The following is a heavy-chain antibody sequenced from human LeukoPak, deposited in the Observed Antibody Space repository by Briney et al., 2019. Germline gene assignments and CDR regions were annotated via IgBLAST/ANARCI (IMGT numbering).Heavy chain of an antibody. J-gene: IGHJ4*02. CDR3: TAEKNGSPHY. D-gene: IGHD2-8*01. CDR1: RGSIGSSSYY. CDR2: IYYTGST. Sequence: SETRSLTCTVSRGSIGSSSYYWRWVRQPPGKGLEWIASIYYTGSTYYNPSLKSRATISLDMSKNEFFLTMSSVTAADTAVYFCTAEKNGSPHYWGQGTQVTVSS. V-gene: IGHV4-39*07.